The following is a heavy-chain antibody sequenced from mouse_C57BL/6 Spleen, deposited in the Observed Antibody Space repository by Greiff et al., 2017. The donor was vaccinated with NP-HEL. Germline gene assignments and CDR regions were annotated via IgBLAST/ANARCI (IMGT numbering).Heavy chain of an antibody. V-gene: IGHV14-4*01. CDR1: GFNIKDDY. J-gene: IGHJ3*01. D-gene: IGHD3-1*01. Sequence: VQLQQSGAELVRPGASVKLSCTASGFNIKDDYMHWVKQRPEQGLEWIGWIDPENGDTEYASKFQGKATITADTSSNTAYLQLSSLTSEDTAVYYCTTEYSGGEAYWGQGTLVTVSA. CDR2: IDPENGDT. CDR3: TTEYSGGEAY.